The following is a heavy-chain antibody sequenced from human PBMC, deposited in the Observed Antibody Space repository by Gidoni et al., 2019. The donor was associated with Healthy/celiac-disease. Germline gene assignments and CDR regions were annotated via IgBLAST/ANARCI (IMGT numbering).Heavy chain of an antibody. CDR2: INAGNGNT. D-gene: IGHD3-22*01. V-gene: IGHV1-3*01. CDR3: ARAYYYDSSGYYHDY. J-gene: IGHJ4*02. Sequence: QVQLVQSGAEVKKPGASVKVSCKASGYNFTSYAMHWVRQAPGQRLEWMGWINAGNGNTKYSQKFQGRVTITRDTSASTAYMELSSLRSEDTAVYYCARAYYYDSSGYYHDYWGQGTLVTVSS. CDR1: GYNFTSYA.